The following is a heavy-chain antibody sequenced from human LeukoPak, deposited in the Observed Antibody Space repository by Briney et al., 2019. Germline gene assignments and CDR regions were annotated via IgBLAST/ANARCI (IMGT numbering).Heavy chain of an antibody. D-gene: IGHD3-10*01. CDR1: GFTFSSYA. CDR2: ISSNGGST. J-gene: IGHJ4*02. CDR3: VKGAGSRTYYFDY. Sequence: HPGGSLRLSCSASGFTFSSYAMHRVRQAPGKGLEYVSAISSNGGSTYYADSVKGRFTISRDNSKNTLYLQMSSLRAEDTAVYYCVKGAGSRTYYFDYWGQGTLVTVSS. V-gene: IGHV3-64D*06.